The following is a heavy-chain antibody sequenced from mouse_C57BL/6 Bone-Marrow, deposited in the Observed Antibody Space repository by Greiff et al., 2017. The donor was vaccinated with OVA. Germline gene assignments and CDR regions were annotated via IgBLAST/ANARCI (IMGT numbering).Heavy chain of an antibody. CDR3: ARDDYDVDFDY. J-gene: IGHJ2*01. CDR2: INYDGSST. Sequence: EVQLVESEGGLVQPGSSMKLSCTASGFTFSDYYMAWVRQVPEKGLEWVANINYDGSSTYYLDSLKSRFIISRDNAKNILYLQMSSLKSEDTATYYCARDDYDVDFDYWGQGTTRTVSS. V-gene: IGHV5-16*01. D-gene: IGHD2-4*01. CDR1: GFTFSDYY.